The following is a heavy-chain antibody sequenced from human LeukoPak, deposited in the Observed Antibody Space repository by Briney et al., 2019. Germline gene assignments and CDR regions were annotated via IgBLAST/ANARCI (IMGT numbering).Heavy chain of an antibody. V-gene: IGHV1-18*04. D-gene: IGHD3-10*01. CDR1: GYTFTSYG. CDR2: ISAYNGNT. CDR3: ARVDGYYYGSGSFLPYYFDY. J-gene: IGHJ4*02. Sequence: ASVKVSCKASGYTFTSYGISWVRQAPGQGLEWMRWISAYNGNTNYAQKLQGRVTMTTDTSTSTAYMELRSLRSDDTAVYYCARVDGYYYGSGSFLPYYFDYWGQGTLVTVSS.